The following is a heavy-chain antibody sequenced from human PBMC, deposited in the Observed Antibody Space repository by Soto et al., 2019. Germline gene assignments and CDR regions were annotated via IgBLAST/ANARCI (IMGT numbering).Heavy chain of an antibody. J-gene: IGHJ4*02. CDR2: IIPILGIA. CDR3: ARGGIAVAGTVADY. Sequence: QVQLVQSGAEVKKPGSSVKVSCKASGGTFSSYTISWVRQAPGQGLEWMGRIIPILGIANDAQKFQGRVTITADKSTSTAYMELSSLRSEDTAVYYCARGGIAVAGTVADYWGQGTLVTVSS. D-gene: IGHD6-19*01. V-gene: IGHV1-69*02. CDR1: GGTFSSYT.